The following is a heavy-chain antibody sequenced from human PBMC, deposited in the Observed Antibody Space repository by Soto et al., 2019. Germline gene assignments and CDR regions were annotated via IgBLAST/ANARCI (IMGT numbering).Heavy chain of an antibody. D-gene: IGHD2-15*01. CDR1: GGSISSYY. CDR2: IFYSGST. Sequence: SETLSLTCTVSGGSISSYYWSWIRQPPGKGLEWIGYIFYSGSTNYSPSLMSRVTISVDTSKNQFSLKLSSVTAADTAVYYCARVKGSLYPPDYWGQGTLVTVS. V-gene: IGHV4-59*12. J-gene: IGHJ4*02. CDR3: ARVKGSLYPPDY.